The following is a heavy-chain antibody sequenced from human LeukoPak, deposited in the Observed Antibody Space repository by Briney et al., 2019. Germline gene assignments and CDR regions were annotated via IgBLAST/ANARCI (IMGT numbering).Heavy chain of an antibody. J-gene: IGHJ6*04. CDR3: AELGITMIGGV. D-gene: IGHD3-10*02. Sequence: GGSLRLPRAASGFIVSSNYMSWVRQAPGKGLEWISVLYSGGNTYYADSVKGRFTISRDNAKNSLYLQMNSLRAEDTAVYYCAELGITMIGGVWGKGTTVTISS. V-gene: IGHV3-53*01. CDR1: GFIVSSNY. CDR2: LYSGGNT.